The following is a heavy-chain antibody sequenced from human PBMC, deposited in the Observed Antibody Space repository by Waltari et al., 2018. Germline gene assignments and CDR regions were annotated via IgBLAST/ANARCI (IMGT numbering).Heavy chain of an antibody. CDR1: GFTFRSYS. J-gene: IGHJ4*02. V-gene: IGHV3-48*04. Sequence: EVQLVESGGHLVQPGGSLRLSCGASGFTFRSYSMNWVRQAPGKGLEWVSYISSGSGTTIYYADSVKGRFTISRDNAKNSLYLQMNSLRPEDTAVYYCARASQIDYWGQGTLVTVSS. CDR3: ARASQIDY. CDR2: ISSGSGTTI.